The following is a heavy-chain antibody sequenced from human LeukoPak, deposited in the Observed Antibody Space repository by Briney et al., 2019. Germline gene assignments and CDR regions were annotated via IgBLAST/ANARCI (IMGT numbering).Heavy chain of an antibody. D-gene: IGHD5-24*01. CDR1: GYSISSGYY. J-gene: IGHJ6*03. Sequence: SETLSLTCTVSGYSISSGYYWGWIRQPPGKGLEWIGSIYHSGSTYYNPSLKSRVTISVDTSKNQFSLKLSSVTAADTAVYYCARTKRWLQFYYYYYMDVWGKGTTVTVSS. V-gene: IGHV4-38-2*02. CDR3: ARTKRWLQFYYYYYMDV. CDR2: IYHSGST.